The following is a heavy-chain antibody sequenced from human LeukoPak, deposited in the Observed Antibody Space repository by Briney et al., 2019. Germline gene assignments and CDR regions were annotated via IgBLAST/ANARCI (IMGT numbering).Heavy chain of an antibody. D-gene: IGHD5-18*01. CDR1: GGSISSSSYY. CDR2: IYYSGST. Sequence: SETLSLTCTVSGGSISSSSYYWGWIRQPPGKGLEWIGYIYYSGSTNYNPSLKSRVTISVDTSKNQFSLKLSSVTAADTAVYYCARGGYSYDDYWGQGTLVTVSS. J-gene: IGHJ4*02. CDR3: ARGGYSYDDY. V-gene: IGHV4-61*05.